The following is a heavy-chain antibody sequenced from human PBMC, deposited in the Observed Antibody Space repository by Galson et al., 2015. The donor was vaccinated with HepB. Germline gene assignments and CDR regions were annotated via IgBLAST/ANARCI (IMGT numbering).Heavy chain of an antibody. CDR2: IKQDGSEK. V-gene: IGHV3-7*03. D-gene: IGHD6-19*01. J-gene: IGHJ2*01. CDR3: ARPKFSGGWYPWYFGL. Sequence: SLRLSCAASGFTFSSYWMSWVRQAPGKGLEWVANIKQDGSEKYYVDSVKGRFTISRDNAKNSLYLQMNSLRAEDTAVYYCARPKFSGGWYPWYFGLWGRGTLVTVSS. CDR1: GFTFSSYW.